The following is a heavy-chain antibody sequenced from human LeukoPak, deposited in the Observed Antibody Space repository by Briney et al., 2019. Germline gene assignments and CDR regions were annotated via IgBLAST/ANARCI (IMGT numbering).Heavy chain of an antibody. Sequence: KSSETLSLTCTVSGGSISSYYWSWIRQPPGKGLEWIGYIYYSGSTNYNPPLKSRVTISVDTSKNQFSLKLSSVTAADTAVYYCARLGRTDAFDIWGQGTMVTVSS. V-gene: IGHV4-59*08. J-gene: IGHJ3*02. CDR1: GGSISSYY. CDR3: ARLGRTDAFDI. CDR2: IYYSGST.